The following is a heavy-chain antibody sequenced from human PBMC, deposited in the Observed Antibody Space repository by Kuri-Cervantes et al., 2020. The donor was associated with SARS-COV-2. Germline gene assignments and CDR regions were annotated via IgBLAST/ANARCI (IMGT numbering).Heavy chain of an antibody. CDR2: IDPTSGDT. D-gene: IGHD2/OR15-2a*01. CDR3: ARVEEGLFRALDI. Sequence: ASVKVSCKASGYTFTVYDMHWVRQAPGQGLEWMGWIDPTSGDTKYAQKFHGRVTMTRDTSISTAYMELSRLRSDDTALYYCARVEEGLFRALDIWGQGTMVTVSS. V-gene: IGHV1-2*02. J-gene: IGHJ3*02. CDR1: GYTFTVYD.